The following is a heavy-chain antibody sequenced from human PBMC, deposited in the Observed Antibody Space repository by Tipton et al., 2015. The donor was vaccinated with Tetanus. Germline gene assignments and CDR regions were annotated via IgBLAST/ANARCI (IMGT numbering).Heavy chain of an antibody. CDR3: ARDGPMGWAFDI. J-gene: IGHJ3*02. CDR1: GFTFSSYS. D-gene: IGHD2-15*01. Sequence: CAASGFTFSSYSMNWVRQAPGKGLEWVSSISSSSSYIYYADSVKGRFTISRDNAKNSLYLQMNSLRAEDTAVYYCARDGPMGWAFDIWGQGTMVTVSS. CDR2: ISSSSSYI. V-gene: IGHV3-21*01.